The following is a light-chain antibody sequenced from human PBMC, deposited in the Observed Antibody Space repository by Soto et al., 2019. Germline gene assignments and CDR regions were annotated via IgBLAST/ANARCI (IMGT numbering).Light chain of an antibody. Sequence: EIVMTQSPATLSVSPGERATLSCRASQSVSSNLTWYQQKPCQAPRLLIYGASTRATAIPARISGSGSGTELTPTIIRVQSDDDAVYYCQQKNNWPQSTFGQGTKVEIK. V-gene: IGKV3-15*01. CDR2: GAS. CDR1: QSVSSN. CDR3: QQKNNWPQST. J-gene: IGKJ1*01.